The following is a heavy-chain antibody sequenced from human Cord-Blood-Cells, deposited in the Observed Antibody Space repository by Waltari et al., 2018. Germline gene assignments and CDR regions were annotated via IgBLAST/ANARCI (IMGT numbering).Heavy chain of an antibody. J-gene: IGHJ3*02. CDR1: GGSISSSSYY. CDR2: IYYSGST. V-gene: IGHV4-39*07. CDR3: ATNSGYDAFDI. Sequence: QLQLQESGPGLVKPSETLSLTCTVSGGSISSSSYYWGWIRQPPGKGLGWIGSIYYSGSTYYTPSLKSRVTISVDTSKNQFSLKLSSVTAADTAVYYCATNSGYDAFDIWGQGTMVTVSS. D-gene: IGHD5-12*01.